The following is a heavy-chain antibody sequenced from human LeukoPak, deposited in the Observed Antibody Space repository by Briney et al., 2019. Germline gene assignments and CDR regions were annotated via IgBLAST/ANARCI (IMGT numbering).Heavy chain of an antibody. V-gene: IGHV1-2*02. CDR1: GYTFTGYY. D-gene: IGHD3-16*02. CDR2: INPNSGGT. CDR3: ARVKYDYVWGSYRPGLFDY. J-gene: IGHJ4*02. Sequence: VASVKVSCKASGYTFTGYYMHWVRQAPGQGLEWMGWINPNSGGTNYAQKFQGGVTMTRDTSISTAYMELSRLRSDDTAVYYCARVKYDYVWGSYRPGLFDYWGQGTLVTVSS.